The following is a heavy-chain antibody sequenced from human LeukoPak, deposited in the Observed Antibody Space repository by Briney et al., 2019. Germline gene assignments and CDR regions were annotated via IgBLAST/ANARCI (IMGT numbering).Heavy chain of an antibody. J-gene: IGHJ6*03. CDR1: GYTLTELS. D-gene: IGHD7-27*01. CDR3: ARLGVAAAYYYYYMDV. Sequence: ASVKVSCKVSGYTLTELSMHWVRQAPGKGLEWMGGFDPEDGETIYAQKFQGRVTMTEDTSTDTAYMELSSLRSEDTAVYYCARLGVAAAYYYYYMDVWGKGTTVTISS. CDR2: FDPEDGET. V-gene: IGHV1-24*01.